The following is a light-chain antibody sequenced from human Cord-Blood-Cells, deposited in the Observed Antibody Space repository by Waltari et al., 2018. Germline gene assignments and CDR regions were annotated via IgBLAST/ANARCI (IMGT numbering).Light chain of an antibody. CDR1: QGISSA. V-gene: IGKV1-13*02. J-gene: IGKJ4*01. Sequence: AIQLTQPPSSLSASVGDRVTIPCLASQGISSALAWYQQKPGKAPKLLIYDASSWESGVPARFSGSGSGTDFTLTISSLQPEDFATYYCQQFNSYPLTFGGGTKVEIK. CDR2: DAS. CDR3: QQFNSYPLT.